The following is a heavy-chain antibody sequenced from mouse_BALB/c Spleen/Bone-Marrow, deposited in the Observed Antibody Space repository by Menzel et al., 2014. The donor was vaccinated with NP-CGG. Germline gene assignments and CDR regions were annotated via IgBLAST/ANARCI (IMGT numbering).Heavy chain of an antibody. V-gene: IGHV3-2*02. J-gene: IGHJ4*01. CDR1: GYSIXSDYA. D-gene: IGHD1-2*01. Sequence: EVQLVESGPGLVKPSQSLSLTCTVTGYSIXSDYAWNWIRQFPGNKLEWMGYISYSGSTSYNPSLKSRISITRDTSKNQFFLQLNSVTTEDTATYYCARNYYGLLVMDYWGQGISVTVSS. CDR2: ISYSGST. CDR3: ARNYYGLLVMDY.